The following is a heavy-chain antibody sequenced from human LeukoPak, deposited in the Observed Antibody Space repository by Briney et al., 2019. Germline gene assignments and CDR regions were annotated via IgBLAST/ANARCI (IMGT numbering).Heavy chain of an antibody. D-gene: IGHD1-26*01. CDR1: GGSINNYY. V-gene: IGHV4-39*01. CDR3: ARRRYSGDYYHSDY. Sequence: PSETLSLTCAFSGGSINNYYWSWIRQPPGKGLEWIGSIYYSGSTYYNPSLKSRVTITVDTSKNQFSLNLSSVAAADTAVYYCARRRYSGDYYHSDYWGQGTLVTVSS. J-gene: IGHJ4*02. CDR2: IYYSGST.